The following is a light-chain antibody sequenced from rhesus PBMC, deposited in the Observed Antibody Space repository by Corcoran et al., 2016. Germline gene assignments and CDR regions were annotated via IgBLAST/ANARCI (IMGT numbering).Light chain of an antibody. V-gene: IGKV1-25*02. Sequence: DIQMTQSPSSLSASVGDRVTITCRASQGLSSYLNWYQQKPGKAPKLLIYAASSLQTGLPSRFSGSGSGTDFTLTISRLQPEDSAAYYCQHYYDNPFTFGPGTKLDIK. CDR3: QHYYDNPFT. CDR2: AAS. CDR1: QGLSSY. J-gene: IGKJ3*01.